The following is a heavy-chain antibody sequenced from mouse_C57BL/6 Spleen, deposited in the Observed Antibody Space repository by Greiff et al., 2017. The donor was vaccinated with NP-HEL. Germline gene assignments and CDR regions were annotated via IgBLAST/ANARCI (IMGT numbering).Heavy chain of an antibody. J-gene: IGHJ1*03. CDR3: ARGGWYFDV. Sequence: EVKLMESGGGLVQPGGSLSLSCAASGFTFTDYYMSWVRQPPGKALEWLGFIRNKANGYTTEYSASVKGRFTISRDNSQSILYLQMNALRAEDSATYYCARGGWYFDVWGTGTTVTVSS. CDR2: IRNKANGYTT. V-gene: IGHV7-3*01. CDR1: GFTFTDYY.